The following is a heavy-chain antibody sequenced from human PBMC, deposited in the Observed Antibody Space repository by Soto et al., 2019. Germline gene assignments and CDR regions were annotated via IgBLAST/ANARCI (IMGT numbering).Heavy chain of an antibody. V-gene: IGHV1-46*01. Sequence: ASVKVSCKASGYTFTSYYMHWVRQAPGQGLEWMGIINPSGGSTSYAQKFQGRVTMTRDTSTSTVYMELSSLRSEDTAVYYCARGRRVTMIVVVTPPGYWGQGTLVTVSS. CDR1: GYTFTSYY. D-gene: IGHD3-22*01. CDR3: ARGRRVTMIVVVTPPGY. CDR2: INPSGGST. J-gene: IGHJ4*02.